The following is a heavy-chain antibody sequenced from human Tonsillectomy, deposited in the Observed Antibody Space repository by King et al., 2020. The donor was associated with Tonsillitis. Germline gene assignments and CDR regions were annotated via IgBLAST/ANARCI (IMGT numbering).Heavy chain of an antibody. CDR1: GESFSDVY. J-gene: IGHJ5*02. Sequence: VQLQQWVAGLLKPSETLSLTCAVFGESFSDVYWSWIRQPHGKGLEWIGEINHSGNSNYNPSLKSRLTISVETSKNQFSLRLKSVTAAYTAFYYCVRQTRFCDGWFDPWGQGTLVTVSS. V-gene: IGHV4-34*01. CDR3: VRQTRFCDGWFDP. CDR2: INHSGNS. D-gene: IGHD3-3*01.